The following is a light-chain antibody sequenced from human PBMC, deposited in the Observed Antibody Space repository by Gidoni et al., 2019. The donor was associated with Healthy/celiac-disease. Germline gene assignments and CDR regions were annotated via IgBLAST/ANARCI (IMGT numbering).Light chain of an antibody. CDR3: QQYDGYPWT. J-gene: IGKJ1*01. CDR2: KAS. CDR1: QSISSW. V-gene: IGKV1-5*03. Sequence: DIQMTQSPSTLSASVGYRVTITCRASQSISSWLAWYQQEPGKAPKLLIYKASDLESGVPSRFSGSGSGTEFTLSISSLQPDDFATYYCQQYDGYPWTFGQGTKVEI.